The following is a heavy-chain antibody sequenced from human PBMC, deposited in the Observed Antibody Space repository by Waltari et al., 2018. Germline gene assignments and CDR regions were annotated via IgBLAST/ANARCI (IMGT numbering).Heavy chain of an antibody. J-gene: IGHJ4*02. V-gene: IGHV1-24*01. CDR3: AAVDFSSGWSLDY. Sequence: MHWVRQAPGKGLEWRGGFDPEDGETIYAQNFQGRVTMTEDSSTLTAYMELSSLRSEDTAVYYCAAVDFSSGWSLDYWGQGSLVTVSS. CDR2: FDPEDGET. D-gene: IGHD6-19*01.